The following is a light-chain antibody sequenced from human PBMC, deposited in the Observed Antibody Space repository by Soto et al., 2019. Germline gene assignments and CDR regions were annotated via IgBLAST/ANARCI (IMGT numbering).Light chain of an antibody. CDR3: SSYTSSSTPL. CDR2: DVS. Sequence: QSALTRPPAVSVSPGQSLTIAGTGTTRTVGGYNYVSWYQQHPGKAPKFMIYDVSKRPSGVSNRFSGSKSGNTASLTISGLQAEDEADYYCSSYTSSSTPLFGGGTKVTVL. V-gene: IGLV2-14*01. J-gene: IGLJ3*02. CDR1: TRTVGGYNY.